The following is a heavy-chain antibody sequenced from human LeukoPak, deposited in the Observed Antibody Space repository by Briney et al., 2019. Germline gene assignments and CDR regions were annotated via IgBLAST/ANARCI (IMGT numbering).Heavy chain of an antibody. J-gene: IGHJ4*02. CDR3: ATTTTGHSSGRFPGWPVDY. Sequence: GGSLRVSCAASVFTFISYAMYWVRQAPGKGLEWVSGIFGRGGSTHYADSVKGRFTISRDNSKNTVYLQMNSLRAEDTAVYYCATTTTGHSSGRFPGWPVDYWGQGTLVTVSS. CDR1: VFTFISYA. CDR2: IFGRGGST. V-gene: IGHV3-23*01. D-gene: IGHD6-19*01.